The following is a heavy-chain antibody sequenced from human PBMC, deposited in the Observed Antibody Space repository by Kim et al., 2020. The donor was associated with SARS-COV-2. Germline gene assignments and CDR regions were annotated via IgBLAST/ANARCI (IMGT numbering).Heavy chain of an antibody. V-gene: IGHV3-48*03. J-gene: IGHJ4*02. CDR2: ISSSGSTI. CDR3: ARVDNDYGDTPYY. CDR1: GFTFSSYD. D-gene: IGHD4-17*01. Sequence: GGSLRLSCAASGFTFSSYDMNWVRQAPGKGLEWVSYISSSGSTIYYADSVKGRFTISRDNAKNSLYLQMNSLRAEDTAVYYCARVDNDYGDTPYYWGQGTLVTVSS.